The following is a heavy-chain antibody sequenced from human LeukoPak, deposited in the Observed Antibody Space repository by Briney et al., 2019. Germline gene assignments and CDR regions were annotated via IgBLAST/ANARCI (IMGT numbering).Heavy chain of an antibody. D-gene: IGHD2-21*02. Sequence: SGTLSLTCTVSGGSISSYYWSWIRQPAGKGLEWIGRIYYSGSTYYNPSLKSRVTISVDTSKNQFSLKLSSVTAADTAVYYCARRSAHLAYCGGDCSSGAFDIWGQGTMVTVSS. V-gene: IGHV4-59*05. CDR3: ARRSAHLAYCGGDCSSGAFDI. CDR1: GGSISSYY. J-gene: IGHJ3*02. CDR2: IYYSGST.